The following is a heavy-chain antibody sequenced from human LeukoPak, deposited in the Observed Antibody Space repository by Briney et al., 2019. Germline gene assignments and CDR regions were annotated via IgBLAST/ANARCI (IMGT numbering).Heavy chain of an antibody. J-gene: IGHJ4*02. Sequence: PSETLSLTCIVSGGSISSSSYYWGWIRQPPGKGLEWIGSIYYSGSTYYNPSLKSRVTISVDTSKNQFSLSLSSVTAADTAVYYCARLPYSSSWYLDYWGQGTLVTVSS. V-gene: IGHV4-39*01. CDR1: GGSISSSSYY. CDR2: IYYSGST. CDR3: ARLPYSSSWYLDY. D-gene: IGHD6-13*01.